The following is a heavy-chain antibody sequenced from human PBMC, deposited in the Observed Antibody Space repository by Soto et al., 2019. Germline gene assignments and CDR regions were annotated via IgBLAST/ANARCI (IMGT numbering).Heavy chain of an antibody. Sequence: QVQLVQSGAEVKKPGSSVKVSCKASGGTFSSYAISWVRQAPGQGLEWMGGIIPIFGTANYAQKFQGRVTIXXDXSXXTAYMELSSLRSEDTAVYYCARLVGATYYYYGMDVWGQGTTVTVSS. CDR2: IIPIFGTA. CDR1: GGTFSSYA. D-gene: IGHD1-26*01. J-gene: IGHJ6*02. V-gene: IGHV1-69*12. CDR3: ARLVGATYYYYGMDV.